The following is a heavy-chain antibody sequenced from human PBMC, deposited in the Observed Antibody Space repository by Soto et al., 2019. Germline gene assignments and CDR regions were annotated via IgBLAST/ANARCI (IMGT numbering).Heavy chain of an antibody. D-gene: IGHD4-17*01. Sequence: SETLSLTCLVSGFSISSPYSWGWIRQPPGKGLKWIGSISHNGTTSYSPSLTSRVSISVDTSKNQVSLKLTSVTAADTAVYFCARVTMVIRDSDHFGVDVWGHGTTVTVSS. J-gene: IGHJ6*02. CDR3: ARVTMVIRDSDHFGVDV. V-gene: IGHV4-38-2*02. CDR1: GFSISSPYS. CDR2: ISHNGTT.